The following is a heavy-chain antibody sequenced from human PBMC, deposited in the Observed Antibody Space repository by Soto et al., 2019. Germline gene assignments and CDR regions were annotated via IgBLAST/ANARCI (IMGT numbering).Heavy chain of an antibody. Sequence: GGSLRLSCAGSGFTFSDYYMSWIRQAPGRGLEWVSHISEGGTTIYYSDSVKGRVTMTRDTSISTAYMELNSLRSDDTAIYFCVRSQGDNLAFHDYWAREPWSPSPQ. J-gene: IGHJ4*02. CDR3: VRSQGDNLAFHDY. D-gene: IGHD1-20*01. CDR2: ISEGGTTI. CDR1: GFTFSDYY. V-gene: IGHV3-11*01.